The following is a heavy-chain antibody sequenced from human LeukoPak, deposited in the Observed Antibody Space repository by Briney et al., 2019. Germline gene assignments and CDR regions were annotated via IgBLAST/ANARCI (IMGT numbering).Heavy chain of an antibody. CDR3: ARAVPRGGYYYYYMDV. D-gene: IGHD2-2*01. V-gene: IGHV5-51*01. J-gene: IGHJ6*03. Sequence: GESLKISCKGSGYSFTSYWIGWVRQMPGKGLEWMGIIYPGDSDTRYSPSFQGQVTISADKSISTAYLQWSSLKASDTAMYYCARAVPRGGYYYYYMDVWGKGTTVTVSS. CDR2: IYPGDSDT. CDR1: GYSFTSYW.